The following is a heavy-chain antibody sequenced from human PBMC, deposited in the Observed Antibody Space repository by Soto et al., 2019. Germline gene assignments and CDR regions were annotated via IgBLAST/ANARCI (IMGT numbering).Heavy chain of an antibody. V-gene: IGHV3-23*01. D-gene: IGHD4-17*01. CDR2: ISGSGGST. J-gene: IGHJ4*02. Sequence: GGSLRLSCAASGFTFSSYAMSWVRQAPGKGLEWVSAISGSGGSTYYADSVKGRFTISRDNSKNTLYLQMNSLRAEDTAVYYCAKVFGDYGDLYYFDYWGQGTLVTVSS. CDR3: AKVFGDYGDLYYFDY. CDR1: GFTFSSYA.